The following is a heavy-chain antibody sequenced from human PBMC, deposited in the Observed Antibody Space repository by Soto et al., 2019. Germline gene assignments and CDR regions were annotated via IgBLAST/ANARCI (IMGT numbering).Heavy chain of an antibody. CDR2: IYFSGST. CDR1: GGSVSSGSYY. J-gene: IGHJ5*02. D-gene: IGHD3-22*01. V-gene: IGHV4-61*01. CDR3: AKGIYYDSSGYHDFDP. Sequence: SETLSLTCTVSGGSVSSGSYYWSWIRQPPGKGMEWIGYIYFSGSTNYNPSLKSRVTISVDTSMNQFSLKLSSVTVADTAVYYCAKGIYYDSSGYHDFDPWGQGTLVTVSS.